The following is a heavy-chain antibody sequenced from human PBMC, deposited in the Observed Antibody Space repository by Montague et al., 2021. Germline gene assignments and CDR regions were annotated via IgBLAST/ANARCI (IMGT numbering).Heavy chain of an antibody. CDR3: VRDVGRCTSVGYFDS. D-gene: IGHD1-26*01. CDR2: IHYTGYT. J-gene: IGHJ4*02. V-gene: IGHV4-31*03. CDR1: GASFNYGDYY. Sequence: TLSLTCNVSGASFNYGDYYWTWIRQHPGKGLEWIGYIHYTGYTQYNPSLNSRLTLSVDTSKNQFSLMLNSVTAADTAVYYCVRDVGRCTSVGYFDSWGQGTRVIVSS.